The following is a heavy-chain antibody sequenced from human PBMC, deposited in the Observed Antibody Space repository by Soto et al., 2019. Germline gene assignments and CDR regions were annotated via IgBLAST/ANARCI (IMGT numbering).Heavy chain of an antibody. CDR1: GFTFTGYS. CDR2: ISSLSSPR. J-gene: IGHJ4*02. V-gene: IGHV3-48*02. CDR3: AREDILGARSFDY. Sequence: LSLSCAPSGFTFTGYSLHWVRQAPGKGLEWVSYISSLSSPRYYAESVEGRFIISRDNAKNSLYLQMNSLRDEDTAVYFCAREDILGARSFDYWGQGALVTFSS. D-gene: IGHD1-26*01.